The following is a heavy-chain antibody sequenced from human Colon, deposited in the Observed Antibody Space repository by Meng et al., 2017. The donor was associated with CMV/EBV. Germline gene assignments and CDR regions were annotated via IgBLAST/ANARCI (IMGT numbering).Heavy chain of an antibody. J-gene: IGHJ4*02. D-gene: IGHD6-13*01. Sequence: GESLKISCAASGVTFSNAWMSWVRQAPGKGLEWVGRIKSKTYGGTTDYAAPVKGRFTFSRDDSKNTLYLQMNSLKTEDTALYYCTTEGYGTSWRAFDYWGQGSLVTVSS. CDR3: TTEGYGTSWRAFDY. V-gene: IGHV3-15*01. CDR2: IKSKTYGGTT. CDR1: GVTFSNAW.